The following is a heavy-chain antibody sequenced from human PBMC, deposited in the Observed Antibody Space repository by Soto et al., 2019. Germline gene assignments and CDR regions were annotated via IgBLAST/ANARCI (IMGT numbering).Heavy chain of an antibody. CDR1: GGSISSGGYY. J-gene: IGHJ2*01. Sequence: NPSETLSLTCTVSGGSISSGGYYWSWIRQHPGKGLEWIGYIYYSGSTYYNPSLKSRVTISVDTSKNQFSLKLSSVTAADTAVYYCARVLYDSSGYFDLWGRGTLVTVSS. CDR3: ARVLYDSSGYFDL. D-gene: IGHD3-22*01. CDR2: IYYSGST. V-gene: IGHV4-31*03.